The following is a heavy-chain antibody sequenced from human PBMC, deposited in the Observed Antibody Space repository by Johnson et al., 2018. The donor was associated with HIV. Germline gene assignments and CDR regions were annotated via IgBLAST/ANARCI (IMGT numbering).Heavy chain of an antibody. CDR1: GFTVSSNY. J-gene: IGHJ3*02. V-gene: IGHV3-66*02. D-gene: IGHD1-14*01. CDR3: ARDDRPDGFDI. CDR2: IYSGGST. Sequence: LVESGGGLVQPGGSLRLSCAASGFTVSSNYMSWVRQAPGKGLEWVSVIYSGGSTYYADSGKGRFTISRDNSKNTLYLQMNSLRAEDTAVYYCARDDRPDGFDIWGQGTMVTVSS.